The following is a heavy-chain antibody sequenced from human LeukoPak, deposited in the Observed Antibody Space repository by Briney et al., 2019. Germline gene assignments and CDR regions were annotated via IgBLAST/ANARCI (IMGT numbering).Heavy chain of an antibody. CDR3: ARTQKPGIAAAGTIGRNYYSYGMDV. D-gene: IGHD6-13*01. Sequence: SETLSLTCAVYGGSFSGYYWSWIRQPPGKGLEWIGEINHSGSTNYNPSLKSRVTISVDTSKNQFSLKLSSVTAADTAVYYCARTQKPGIAAAGTIGRNYYSYGMDVWGQGTTVTVSS. CDR1: GGSFSGYY. CDR2: INHSGST. J-gene: IGHJ6*02. V-gene: IGHV4-34*01.